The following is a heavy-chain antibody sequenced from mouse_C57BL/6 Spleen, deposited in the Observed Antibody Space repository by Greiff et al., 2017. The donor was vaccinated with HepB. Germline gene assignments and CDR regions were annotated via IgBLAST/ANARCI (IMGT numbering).Heavy chain of an antibody. CDR2: INYDGSST. V-gene: IGHV5-16*01. CDR3: ARGSDYYGSINWYFDV. CDR1: GFTFSDYY. D-gene: IGHD1-1*01. J-gene: IGHJ1*03. Sequence: EVKLAESEGGLVQPGSSMKLSCTASGFTFSDYYMAWVRQVPEKGLEWVANINYDGSSTYYLDSLKSRFIISRDNAKNILYLQMSSLKSEDTATYYCARGSDYYGSINWYFDVWGTGTTVTVSS.